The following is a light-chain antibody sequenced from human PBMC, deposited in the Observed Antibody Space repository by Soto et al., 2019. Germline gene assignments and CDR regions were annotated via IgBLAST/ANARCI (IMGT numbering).Light chain of an antibody. CDR1: QSVRSN. J-gene: IGKJ5*01. Sequence: EIVMTQSPATLPVSPGERATLSCRASQSVRSNLAWYQQKPGQSPRLLIYGASTRATGIPARFSGSGSGTQFTLTISSLQSEDFATYYCQQYDSYPITFGQGTRLEIK. CDR3: QQYDSYPIT. CDR2: GAS. V-gene: IGKV3-15*01.